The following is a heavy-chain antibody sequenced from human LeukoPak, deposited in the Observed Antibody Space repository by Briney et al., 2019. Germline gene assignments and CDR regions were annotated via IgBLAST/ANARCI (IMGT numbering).Heavy chain of an antibody. CDR1: GGSFSGYY. V-gene: IGHV4-34*01. J-gene: IGHJ4*02. CDR3: ARGHLISQAAISDFDY. CDR2: INHSGST. Sequence: SETLSLTCAVYGGSFSGYYWSWIRQPPGKGLEWIGEINHSGSTNYNPSLKSRVNISVDTSKNQFSLKLSSVTAADTAVYYCARGHLISQAAISDFDYWGQGTLVTVSS. D-gene: IGHD2-2*01.